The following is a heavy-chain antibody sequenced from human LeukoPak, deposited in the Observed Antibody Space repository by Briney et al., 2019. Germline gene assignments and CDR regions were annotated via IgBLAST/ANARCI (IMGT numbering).Heavy chain of an antibody. V-gene: IGHV3-48*04. CDR1: GFTFSSYS. CDR2: ISSSSSTI. CDR3: ARGGGSGSYYNHFDY. Sequence: GGSLRLSCAASGFTFSSYSMNWVRQAPGKGLEWVSYISSSSSTIYYADSVKGRFTISRDNAKNSLYLQMNSLRAEDTAVYYCARGGGSGSYYNHFDYWGQGTLITVSS. J-gene: IGHJ4*02. D-gene: IGHD3-10*01.